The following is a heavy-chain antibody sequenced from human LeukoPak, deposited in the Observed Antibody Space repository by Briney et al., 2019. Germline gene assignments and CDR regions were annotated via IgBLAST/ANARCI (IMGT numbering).Heavy chain of an antibody. Sequence: GGSLRLSCAASGFTFSSYSMNWVRQAPGKELEWVGRIKSKTDGGTTDHAEPVKGRFTISRDDSRNMLYLQMNSLKTEDTAVYYCTTSHRGVWGQGTMVTVSS. CDR2: IKSKTDGGTT. CDR3: TTSHRGV. V-gene: IGHV3-15*07. J-gene: IGHJ3*01. CDR1: GFTFSSYS.